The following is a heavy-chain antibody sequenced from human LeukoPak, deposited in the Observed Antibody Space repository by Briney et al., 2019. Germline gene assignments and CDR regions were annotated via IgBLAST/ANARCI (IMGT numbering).Heavy chain of an antibody. CDR2: IYYSGST. D-gene: IGHD2-21*01. V-gene: IGHV4-59*08. CDR3: ARLRLRYTRNGDSTSYEVFDI. J-gene: IGHJ3*02. Sequence: SETLSLTCTVSGGSISSYYWSWIRQPPGKGLEWIGYIYYSGSTNYNPSLKSRVTISVDTSKNQFSLKLSSVSAADTAVYYCARLRLRYTRNGDSTSYEVFDIWGQGTVVTVSS. CDR1: GGSISSYY.